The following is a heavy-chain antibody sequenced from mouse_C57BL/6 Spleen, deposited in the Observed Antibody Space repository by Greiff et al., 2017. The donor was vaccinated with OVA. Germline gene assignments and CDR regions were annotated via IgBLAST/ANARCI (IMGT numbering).Heavy chain of an antibody. J-gene: IGHJ2*01. D-gene: IGHD1-1*02. Sequence: QVQLQQSGPELVKPGASVKLSCTASGYTFTSYDINWVKQRPGQGLEWIGWIYPRDGSTNYNEKFKGRVTMTVDTSSSTAYMEHHSLTSEDAAVYFCARAGLYGYFDDWGKGTTLTVSS. CDR3: ARAGLYGYFDD. V-gene: IGHV1-85*01. CDR1: GYTFTSYD. CDR2: IYPRDGST.